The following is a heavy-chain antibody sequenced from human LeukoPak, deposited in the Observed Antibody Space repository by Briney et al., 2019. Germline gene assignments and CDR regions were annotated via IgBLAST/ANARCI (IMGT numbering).Heavy chain of an antibody. Sequence: SETLSLTCSVSGGSVAPYYWNWIRQSPGKGLEWIGYIHYSGSTKYNPSLESRVTMSIDTSRKQFSLNLRSVTVADTAVYYCTRMTTGHDYWGQGTLVTVSS. CDR1: GGSVAPYY. D-gene: IGHD4-17*01. J-gene: IGHJ4*02. V-gene: IGHV4-59*02. CDR2: IHYSGST. CDR3: TRMTTGHDY.